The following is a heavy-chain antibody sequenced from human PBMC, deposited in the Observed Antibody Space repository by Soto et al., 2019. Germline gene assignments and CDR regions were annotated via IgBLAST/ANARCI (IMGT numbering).Heavy chain of an antibody. Sequence: GESLKISCKGSGYSFTSYWISWVRQMPGKGLEWMGRTDPSDSYTNYSPSFQGHVTISADKSISTAYLQWSSLKASDTAMYYCARLDYDSSGYPLERAFDIWGQGTMVTVSS. J-gene: IGHJ3*02. V-gene: IGHV5-10-1*01. CDR2: TDPSDSYT. CDR1: GYSFTSYW. D-gene: IGHD3-22*01. CDR3: ARLDYDSSGYPLERAFDI.